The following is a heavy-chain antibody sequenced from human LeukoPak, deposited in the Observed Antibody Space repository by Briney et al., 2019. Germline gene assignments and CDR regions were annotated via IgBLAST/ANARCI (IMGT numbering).Heavy chain of an antibody. D-gene: IGHD6-6*01. CDR1: GYSLTTYG. J-gene: IGHJ3*02. V-gene: IGHV1-18*01. CDR2: ITTYNGNT. CDR3: ARLIEYRTSSRVFDI. Sequence: ASLKVSCKASGYSLTTYGTTWGRHSPGQRLEWMGWITTYNGNTNYARKLQGRVTMTTDTSTNTAYMELGSLRPDDTAVYYCARLIEYRTSSRVFDIWGQGTMVTVSS.